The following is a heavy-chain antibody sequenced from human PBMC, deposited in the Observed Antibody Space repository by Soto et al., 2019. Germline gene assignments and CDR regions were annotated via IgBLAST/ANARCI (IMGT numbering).Heavy chain of an antibody. J-gene: IGHJ4*02. CDR1: GFSFRTYT. Sequence: QVQLVESGGGFVQPGRSLRLSCAASGFSFRTYTMHWVRQAPGKGLEWVAGISYDGSDQKYADSVKGRFTMSRDNSKNTLYIQMNSLRPEDTAVYYCARDKQWLETIDYWGQGVMVTVSS. CDR2: ISYDGSDQ. D-gene: IGHD6-19*01. V-gene: IGHV3-30-3*01. CDR3: ARDKQWLETIDY.